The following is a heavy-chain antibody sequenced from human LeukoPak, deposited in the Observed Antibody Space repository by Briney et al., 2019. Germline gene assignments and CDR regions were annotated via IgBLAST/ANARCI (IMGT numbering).Heavy chain of an antibody. Sequence: PRGSLRLSCAASGFTFSSYEMHWVRQAPGKGLEWVSYISFSGSTIYYADSVKGRFTISRDNAKNSLYLQMNSLRAEDTAVYFCARDYVGSSPFDYWGQGTLVTVSS. CDR1: GFTFSSYE. CDR2: ISFSGSTI. D-gene: IGHD4-23*01. J-gene: IGHJ4*02. V-gene: IGHV3-48*03. CDR3: ARDYVGSSPFDY.